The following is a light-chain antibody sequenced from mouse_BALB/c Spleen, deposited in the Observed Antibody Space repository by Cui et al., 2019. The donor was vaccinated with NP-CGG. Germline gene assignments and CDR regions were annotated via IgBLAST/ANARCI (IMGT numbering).Light chain of an antibody. CDR3: ALWYSNHWV. Sequence: QAVVTPESSLPTSPGETVTLTCRSSTGAVTTSNYANWVKEKPDHLFTGLIGGTNNRVPGVPARFSGSLIGDKAALTITGAQTEDEAIYFCALWYSNHWVFGGGTKLTVL. CDR2: GTN. J-gene: IGLJ1*01. CDR1: TGAVTTSNY. V-gene: IGLV1*01.